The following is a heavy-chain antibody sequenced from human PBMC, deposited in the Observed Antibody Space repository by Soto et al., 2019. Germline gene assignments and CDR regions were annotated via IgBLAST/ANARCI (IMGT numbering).Heavy chain of an antibody. V-gene: IGHV4-34*01. D-gene: IGHD6-19*01. Sequence: QVQLQQWGAGLLKPSETLSLTCAVYGGSFSGYYWSWIRQPPGKGLEWIGEINHSGSTNYNPSHKSRVTISVDTSKNQFSLKLSSVTAADTAVYYCARGWSGWRVWLDYWGQGTLVTVSS. J-gene: IGHJ4*02. CDR3: ARGWSGWRVWLDY. CDR2: INHSGST. CDR1: GGSFSGYY.